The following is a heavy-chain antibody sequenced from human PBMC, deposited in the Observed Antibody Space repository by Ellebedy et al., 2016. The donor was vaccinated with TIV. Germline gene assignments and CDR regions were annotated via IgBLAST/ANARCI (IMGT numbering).Heavy chain of an antibody. CDR2: INTDKGDT. J-gene: IGHJ6*02. CDR1: GYTFTSYA. V-gene: IGHV1-3*04. Sequence: ASVKVSCKASGYTFTSYAMHWVRQAPGQRLEWMGWINTDKGDTRYSQKFQGRVMITRDTYANTAYMELSSLRSEDTALYYCARGTMLGYYYAMDVWGQGTTVTVSS. D-gene: IGHD3-10*02. CDR3: ARGTMLGYYYAMDV.